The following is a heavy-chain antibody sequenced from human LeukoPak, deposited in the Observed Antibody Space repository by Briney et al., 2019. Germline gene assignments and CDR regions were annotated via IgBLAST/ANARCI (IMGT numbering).Heavy chain of an antibody. D-gene: IGHD5-24*01. V-gene: IGHV4-59*03. Sequence: KPSETLSLTCTVSGGSIRNYYWSWIRQPPGKGLEWIGYIYRTGSTNYTPSLKSRVTISVDTSKNQFSLNLSSVTAADTAVYYCARVDDYNCLDYWGQGTLVTVSS. J-gene: IGHJ4*02. CDR1: GGSIRNYY. CDR2: IYRTGST. CDR3: ARVDDYNCLDY.